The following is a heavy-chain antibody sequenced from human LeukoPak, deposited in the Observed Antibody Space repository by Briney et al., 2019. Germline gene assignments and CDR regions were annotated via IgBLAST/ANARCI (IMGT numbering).Heavy chain of an antibody. CDR1: GFTFSSYS. Sequence: PGRSLRLSCAASGFTFSSYSMNWVRQAPGKGLEWVSSISSSSSYIYYADSVKGRFTISRDNAKNSLYLQMNSLRAEDTAVYYCARDSSSWLGYYYYMDVWGKGTTVTVSS. D-gene: IGHD6-13*01. CDR2: ISSSSSYI. V-gene: IGHV3-21*01. CDR3: ARDSSSWLGYYYYMDV. J-gene: IGHJ6*03.